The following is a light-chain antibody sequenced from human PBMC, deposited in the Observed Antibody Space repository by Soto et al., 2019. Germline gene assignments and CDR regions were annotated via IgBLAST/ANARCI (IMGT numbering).Light chain of an antibody. Sequence: AIRMTQSPSSFSASTGDRVTITCRASQGIGSYLAWYQHKPGKAPRLLIYAASTLQSGVPARFSGSGSGTEFTLTINSLQSEDFAVYYCQQFSSYPLTFGGGTKVDIK. CDR3: QQFSSYPLT. V-gene: IGKV1-8*01. CDR1: QGIGSY. CDR2: AAS. J-gene: IGKJ4*01.